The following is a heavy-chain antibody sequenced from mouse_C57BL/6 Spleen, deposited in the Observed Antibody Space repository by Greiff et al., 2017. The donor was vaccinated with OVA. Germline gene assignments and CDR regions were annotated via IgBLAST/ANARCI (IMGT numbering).Heavy chain of an antibody. Sequence: EVHLVESGGGLVQPGGSLSLSCAASGFTFTDYYMSWVRQPPGKALEWLGFIRNKANGYTTEYSASVKGRFTISRDNSQSILYLQMNALRAEDSATYYCARYWDPSYYDAMDYWGQGTSVTVSS. J-gene: IGHJ4*01. CDR1: GFTFTDYY. CDR2: IRNKANGYTT. CDR3: ARYWDPSYYDAMDY. D-gene: IGHD4-1*01. V-gene: IGHV7-3*01.